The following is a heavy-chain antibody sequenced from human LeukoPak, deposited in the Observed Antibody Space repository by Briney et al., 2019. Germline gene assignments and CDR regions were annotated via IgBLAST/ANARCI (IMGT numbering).Heavy chain of an antibody. V-gene: IGHV3-23*01. D-gene: IGHD3-22*01. Sequence: GGSLRLSCAASGFTLSSYAMSWVRQAPGKGLEWVSAISGSGGSTYYADSVKGRFTISRDNSKNTLYLQMNSLRAEDTAVYYCAKTYYYVSSGHLGFDYWGQGTLVTVSS. J-gene: IGHJ4*02. CDR1: GFTLSSYA. CDR2: ISGSGGST. CDR3: AKTYYYVSSGHLGFDY.